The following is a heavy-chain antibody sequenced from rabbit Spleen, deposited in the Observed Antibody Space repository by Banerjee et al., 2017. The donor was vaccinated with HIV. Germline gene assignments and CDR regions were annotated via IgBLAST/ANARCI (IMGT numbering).Heavy chain of an antibody. D-gene: IGHD1-1*01. V-gene: IGHV1S7*01. CDR3: ARDLTGVIGWNFGW. CDR2: IDPIFGVS. J-gene: IGHJ4*01. Sequence: HLKESGGGLVQPGGSLKLTCKASGFSFSSGYDMSWVRQAPGKGLEWIGYIDPIFGVSYYATWVNGRFTISSHDAQNTLYLQLSSLTAADTATYFCARDLTGVIGWNFGWWGQGTLVTVS. CDR1: GFSFSSGYD.